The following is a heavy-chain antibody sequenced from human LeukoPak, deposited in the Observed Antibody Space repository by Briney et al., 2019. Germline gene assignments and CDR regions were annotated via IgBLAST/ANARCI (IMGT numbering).Heavy chain of an antibody. D-gene: IGHD3-10*01. CDR1: EYSSTSYW. J-gene: IGHJ4*02. V-gene: IGHV5-51*01. CDR2: IYPGDSDT. CDR3: ARHAMARFGELSPEY. Sequence: GESLKISCKGSEYSSTSYWIGWVRQMPGKGLGWMGIIYPGDSDTRYSPSFQGQVTISAAKSISTAYMQWSSLKASDTAMYYCARHAMARFGELSPEYWGQGTLVTVSS.